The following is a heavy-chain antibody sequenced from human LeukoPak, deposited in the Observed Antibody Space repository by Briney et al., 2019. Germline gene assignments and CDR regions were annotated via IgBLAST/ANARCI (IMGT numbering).Heavy chain of an antibody. Sequence: GGSLRLSCAAPGFTFSDYYMSWIRQAPGKGLEWVSYISSSGSTIYYADSVKGRFTISRDNAKNSLYLQMNSLRAEDTAVYYCAKDLSSAITSALVLDVWGQGTTVIVS. V-gene: IGHV3-11*01. CDR1: GFTFSDYY. CDR3: AKDLSSAITSALVLDV. D-gene: IGHD3-22*01. J-gene: IGHJ6*02. CDR2: ISSSGSTI.